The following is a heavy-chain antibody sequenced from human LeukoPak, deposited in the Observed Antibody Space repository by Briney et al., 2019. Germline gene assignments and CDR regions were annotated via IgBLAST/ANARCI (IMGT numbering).Heavy chain of an antibody. CDR1: GYTFTAFH. D-gene: IGHD6-19*01. J-gene: IGHJ4*02. CDR2: INPNSGDT. CDR3: ARGEVDTSGWDCFHF. Sequence: GASVTVSCKASGYTFTAFHMHWVRRAPGQGVEWMGWINPNSGDTNYPQKFQGRVTITTDTSISTAYMELSSLRSDDTAFYYCARGEVDTSGWDCFHFWGQGALVTVSS. V-gene: IGHV1-2*02.